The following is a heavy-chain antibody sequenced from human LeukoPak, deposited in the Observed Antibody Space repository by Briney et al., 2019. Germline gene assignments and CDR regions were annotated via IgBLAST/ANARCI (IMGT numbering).Heavy chain of an antibody. D-gene: IGHD3-22*01. Sequence: GASVKVSCKASGGTFSSYAISWVRQAPGQGLEWMGGIIPIFGTANYAQKFQGRVTITADESTSTAYMELSSLRSEDTAVYYCARHYYDSSGYLVGDYWGQGTLVTVSS. CDR2: IIPIFGTA. V-gene: IGHV1-69*01. J-gene: IGHJ4*02. CDR1: GGTFSSYA. CDR3: ARHYYDSSGYLVGDY.